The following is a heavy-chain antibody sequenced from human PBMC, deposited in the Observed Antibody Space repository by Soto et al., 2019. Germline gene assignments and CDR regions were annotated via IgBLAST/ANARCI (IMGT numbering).Heavy chain of an antibody. CDR1: GFTFSSYG. CDR3: AKSRMPYYASCLGY. J-gene: IGHJ4*02. D-gene: IGHD3-10*01. Sequence: QVQLVESGGGVVQPGRSLRLSCAASGFTFSSYGMHWVRQAPGKGLEWVALISYDGSNKYYADSVKGRFTISRDNSKNTLYLQMNSLRPEDTDVYYCAKSRMPYYASCLGYWGQGTLVTVSS. V-gene: IGHV3-30*18. CDR2: ISYDGSNK.